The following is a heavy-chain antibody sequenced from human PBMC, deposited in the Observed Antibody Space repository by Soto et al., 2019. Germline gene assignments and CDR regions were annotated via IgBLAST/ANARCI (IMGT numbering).Heavy chain of an antibody. J-gene: IGHJ3*02. CDR1: GGTFSNFA. Sequence: QVQLVQSGPEVKKPGSSVKVSCEASGGTFSNFAVNWVRQAPGQGLEWVGGIIPLFNVAKYAQKFEGRVTIVADDSTSTAYMDLSRLRSDDTAVYYCAASGRDVIGYDYKDTEGRDIWGQGTMVTVSS. D-gene: IGHD4-4*01. CDR2: IIPLFNVA. CDR3: AASGRDVIGYDYKDTEGRDI. V-gene: IGHV1-69*01.